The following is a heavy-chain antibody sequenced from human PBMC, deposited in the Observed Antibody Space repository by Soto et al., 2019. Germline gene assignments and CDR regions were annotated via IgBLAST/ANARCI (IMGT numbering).Heavy chain of an antibody. V-gene: IGHV3-48*03. CDR1: GVIVSSFE. D-gene: IGHD6-6*01. CDR2: IGRSGETI. CDR3: ARDSRGGAARRPTFYY. J-gene: IGHJ4*02. Sequence: PGGSLRLSCVGSGVIVSSFERNWVRQTPGKGLEWLSYIGRSGETIYYADSVKGRFTISRDNAKSSLFLQMNGLRDEDTGIYYCARDSRGGAARRPTFYYWGRGTLVTVSS.